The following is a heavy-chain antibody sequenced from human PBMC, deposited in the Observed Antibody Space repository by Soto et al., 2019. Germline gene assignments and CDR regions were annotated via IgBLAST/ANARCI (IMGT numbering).Heavy chain of an antibody. CDR3: ARGWLRDPWMY. Sequence: EVQLVESGGGLVKPGGSLRLSCAASGFIFSSYTMNWVRQAPGKGLEWVSSISASSTYIYYADSLTGRFTISRDNAYKSLYLQMNSLRAEDTAVYYCARGWLRDPWMYWGQGTLVTVSS. V-gene: IGHV3-21*01. CDR1: GFIFSSYT. CDR2: ISASSTYI. D-gene: IGHD5-12*01. J-gene: IGHJ4*02.